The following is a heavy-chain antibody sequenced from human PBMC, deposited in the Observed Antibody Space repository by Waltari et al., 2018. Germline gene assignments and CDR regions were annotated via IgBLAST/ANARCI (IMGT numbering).Heavy chain of an antibody. CDR3: ARVVEVIDIVVVVAAHYYYYMDV. Sequence: QLQLQESGPGLVKPSETLSLTCTVSGGSISSSSYYWGWIRQPPGQGLEWIGSIYYSGSTYYTPSLKGRVTISVDASKNQFSLKLSSVTAADTAVYYCARVVEVIDIVVVVAAHYYYYMDVWGKGTTVTVSS. V-gene: IGHV4-39*01. CDR2: IYYSGST. J-gene: IGHJ6*03. D-gene: IGHD2-15*01. CDR1: GGSISSSSYY.